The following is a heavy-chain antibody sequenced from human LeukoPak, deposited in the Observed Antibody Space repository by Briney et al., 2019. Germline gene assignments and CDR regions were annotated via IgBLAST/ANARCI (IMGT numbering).Heavy chain of an antibody. D-gene: IGHD3-10*01. Sequence: ASVKVSCKASGYTFTSYGISWVRQAPGQGLEWMGWISAYNGNTNYAQKLQGRVTMTTDTSTSTAYMELRSLRSDDTAVYYCARDSGQLGRRKDAFDIWGQGTMVTVSS. CDR2: ISAYNGNT. CDR3: ARDSGQLGRRKDAFDI. V-gene: IGHV1-18*01. CDR1: GYTFTSYG. J-gene: IGHJ3*02.